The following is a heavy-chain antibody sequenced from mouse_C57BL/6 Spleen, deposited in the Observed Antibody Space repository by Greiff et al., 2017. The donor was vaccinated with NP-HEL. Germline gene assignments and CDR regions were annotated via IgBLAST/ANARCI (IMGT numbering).Heavy chain of an antibody. D-gene: IGHD2-1*01. CDR2: INPSSGYT. CDR1: GYTFTSYW. J-gene: IGHJ2*01. Sequence: VQRVESGAELAKPGASVKLSCKASGYTFTSYWMHWVKQRPGQGLEWIGYINPSSGYTKYNQKFKDKATLTADESSSTAYMQLSSLTYEDSAVYYCARSGNYHYYFDYWGQGTTLTVSS. V-gene: IGHV1-7*01. CDR3: ARSGNYHYYFDY.